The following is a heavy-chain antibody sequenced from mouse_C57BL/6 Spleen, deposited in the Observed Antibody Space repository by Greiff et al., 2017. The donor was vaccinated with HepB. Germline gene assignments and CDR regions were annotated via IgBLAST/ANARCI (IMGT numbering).Heavy chain of an antibody. V-gene: IGHV1-82*01. CDR2: IYPGDGDT. CDR3: QTIPYSNFHDY. Sequence: ESGPELVKPGASVKISCKASGYAFSSSWMNWVKQRPGKGLEWIGRIYPGDGDTNYNGKFKGKATLTADKSSSTAYMQLSSLTSEDSAVYFCQTIPYSNFHDYWGQGTTLTVSS. D-gene: IGHD2-5*01. CDR1: GYAFSSSW. J-gene: IGHJ2*01.